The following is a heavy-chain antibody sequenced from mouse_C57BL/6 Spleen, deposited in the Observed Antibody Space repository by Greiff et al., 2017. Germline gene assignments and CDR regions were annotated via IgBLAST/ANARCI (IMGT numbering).Heavy chain of an antibody. CDR2: ISYDGSN. Sequence: DVQLVESGPGLVKPSQSLSLTCSVTGYSITSGYYWNWIRQFPGNKLEWMGYISYDGSNNYNPSLKNRISITRDTSKNQFFLKLNSVTTEDTATYYCAREGYYGRDYAMDYWGQGTSVTVSS. D-gene: IGHD1-1*01. J-gene: IGHJ4*01. CDR1: GYSITSGYY. V-gene: IGHV3-6*01. CDR3: AREGYYGRDYAMDY.